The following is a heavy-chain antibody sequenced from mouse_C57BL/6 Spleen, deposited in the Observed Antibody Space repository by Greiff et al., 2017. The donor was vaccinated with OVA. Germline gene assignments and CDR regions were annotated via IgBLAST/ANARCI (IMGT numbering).Heavy chain of an antibody. J-gene: IGHJ2*01. CDR2: INYDGSST. CDR1: GFTFSDYY. Sequence: EVKLVESEGGLVQPGSSMKLSCTASGFTFSDYYMAWVRQVPEKGLEWVANINYDGSSTYYLDSLKSRFIISRDNAKNILYLQMSSLKSEDTATYYCARERLRLKYFDYWGQGTTLTVSS. D-gene: IGHD2-2*01. CDR3: ARERLRLKYFDY. V-gene: IGHV5-16*01.